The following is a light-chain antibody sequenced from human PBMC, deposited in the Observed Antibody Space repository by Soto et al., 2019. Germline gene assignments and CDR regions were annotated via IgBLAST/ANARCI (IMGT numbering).Light chain of an antibody. CDR3: QQSYSRVT. J-gene: IGKJ1*01. Sequence: DIQMTQYPSSLSASVGDGVTITCRASQSISSYVSWYQQKPGKAPKLLIYAASRLQSGVPSRFSGSRSGTDFTLTISSLQPEDFATYYCQQSYSRVTFGQGTKVDIK. V-gene: IGKV1-39*01. CDR2: AAS. CDR1: QSISSY.